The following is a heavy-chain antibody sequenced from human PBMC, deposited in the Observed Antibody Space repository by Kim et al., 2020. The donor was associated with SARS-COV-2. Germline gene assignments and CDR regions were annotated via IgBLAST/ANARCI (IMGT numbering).Heavy chain of an antibody. V-gene: IGHV3-53*01. CDR3: AREYCSSTSCYDAYGMDV. Sequence: KGRFTISRDNSKNTLYLQMNSLRAEDTAVYYCAREYCSSTSCYDAYGMDVWGQGTTVTVSS. D-gene: IGHD2-2*01. J-gene: IGHJ6*02.